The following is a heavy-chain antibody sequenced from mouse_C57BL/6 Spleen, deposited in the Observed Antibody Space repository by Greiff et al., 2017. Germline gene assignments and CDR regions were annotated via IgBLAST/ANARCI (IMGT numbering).Heavy chain of an antibody. CDR3: ATTDDGYYHYAMDY. D-gene: IGHD2-3*01. CDR1: GFSLTSYG. CDR2: IWGDGST. J-gene: IGHJ4*01. Sequence: QVLLMESGPGLVAPSQSLSITCTVSGFSLTSYGVSWVRQPSGKGLEGLGVIWGDGSTNNHSALISRLSISTDNSKSQVFLKLNSLQTDDTTTYYCATTDDGYYHYAMDYWGQGTSVTVSS. V-gene: IGHV2-3*01.